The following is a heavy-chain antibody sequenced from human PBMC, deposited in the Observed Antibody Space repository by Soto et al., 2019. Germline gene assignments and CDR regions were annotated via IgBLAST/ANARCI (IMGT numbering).Heavy chain of an antibody. D-gene: IGHD3-3*01. CDR2: IYWDDDK. CDR1: GSHSPLKEN. Sequence: RSTLGEPHQPSPKPSTSLGSHSPLKENVGWIPPPPGKALEWLALIYWDDDKRYSPSLKTRLTITKDTSKNQVVLTMTNMDPVDTATYYCARGFYTYTGYFDYWGQGTLVTVSS. J-gene: IGHJ4*02. V-gene: IGHV2-5*02. CDR3: ARGFYTYTGYFDY.